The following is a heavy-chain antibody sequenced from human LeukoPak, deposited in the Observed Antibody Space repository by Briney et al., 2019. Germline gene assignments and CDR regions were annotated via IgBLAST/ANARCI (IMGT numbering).Heavy chain of an antibody. CDR2: ISYDGSNK. V-gene: IGHV3-30*18. J-gene: IGHJ3*02. CDR1: GFTFSSYG. D-gene: IGHD3-10*01. CDR3: AKELWFGELQGAFDI. Sequence: GRSLRLSCAASGFTFSSYGMHWVRQAPGKGLEWGAVISYDGSNKYYADSVKGRFTISRDNSKNTLYLQMNSLRAEDTAVYYCAKELWFGELQGAFDIWGQGTMVTVSS.